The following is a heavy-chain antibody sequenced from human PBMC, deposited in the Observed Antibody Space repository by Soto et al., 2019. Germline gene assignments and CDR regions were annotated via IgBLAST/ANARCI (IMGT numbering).Heavy chain of an antibody. D-gene: IGHD3-3*01. Sequence: GGSLRLSCAASGFTFSSYGMHWVRQAPGKGLEWVAVIWYDGSNKYYADSVKGRFTISRDNSKNTLYLQMNSLRAEDTAVYYCASSYDFWSGYSIGLGYWGQGTLVTVSS. CDR3: ASSYDFWSGYSIGLGY. V-gene: IGHV3-33*01. J-gene: IGHJ4*02. CDR2: IWYDGSNK. CDR1: GFTFSSYG.